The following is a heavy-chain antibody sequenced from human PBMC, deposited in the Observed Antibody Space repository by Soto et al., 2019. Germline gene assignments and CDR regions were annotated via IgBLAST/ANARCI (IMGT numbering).Heavy chain of an antibody. CDR1: GGSVNGYY. J-gene: IGHJ5*02. D-gene: IGHD3-3*01. CDR3: ATRITVFGLLIPPFDP. CDR2: INHTGGT. V-gene: IGHV4-34*02. Sequence: QVHLQQWGAGLLKPSETLSLTCAVYGGSVNGYYWNWIRQPPGKGLEWIGEINHTGGTHYNPSLKRRVTMSVDTFKNQFSLRLSSVTAADTAIYYCATRITVFGLLIPPFDPWGQGTQVTVSS.